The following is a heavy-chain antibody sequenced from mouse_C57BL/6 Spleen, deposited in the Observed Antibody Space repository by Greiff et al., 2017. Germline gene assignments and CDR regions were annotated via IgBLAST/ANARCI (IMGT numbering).Heavy chain of an antibody. CDR3: GRSLYGNSWGDY. D-gene: IGHD2-1*01. CDR2: IRSKSNNYAK. CDR1: GFSFNTYA. V-gene: IGHV10-1*01. J-gene: IGHJ4*01. Sequence: EVQLVESGGGLVQPKGSLTLSCAASGFSFNTYAMNWVRQAPGKGLEWVARIRSKSNNYAKYYADSVKDRFTISRDDSESMLYLKKNNLKTEDTAMYYCGRSLYGNSWGDYWGQGTSVTVSS.